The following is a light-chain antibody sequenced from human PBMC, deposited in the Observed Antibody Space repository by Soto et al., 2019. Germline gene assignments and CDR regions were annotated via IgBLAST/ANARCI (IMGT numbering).Light chain of an antibody. V-gene: IGKV3-20*01. CDR3: QQYGSSLIP. Sequence: EIMLTQSPCTLSLSPGERATLSCRASQSVNNNYLAWHQQKPGQAPRLLILGASSRATGIPDRFSGSGSGTDFTLTITRVEPEDFAVYYCQQYGSSLIPFGQGTRLEIK. CDR2: GAS. J-gene: IGKJ5*01. CDR1: QSVNNNY.